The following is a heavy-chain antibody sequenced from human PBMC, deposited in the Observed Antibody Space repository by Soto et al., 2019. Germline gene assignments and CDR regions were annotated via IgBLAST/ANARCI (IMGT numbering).Heavy chain of an antibody. CDR1: GYSFTSYW. CDR3: ARRGRYYDILTGYYLGRNYYFDY. D-gene: IGHD3-9*01. CDR2: IYPGDSDT. Sequence: PGESLKISCKGSGYSFTSYWIGWVRQMPGKGLEWMGIIYPGDSDTRYSPSFQGQVTISADKSTSTAYLQWSSLKASDTAMYYCARRGRYYDILTGYYLGRNYYFDYWVQGTLVTVSS. J-gene: IGHJ4*02. V-gene: IGHV5-51*01.